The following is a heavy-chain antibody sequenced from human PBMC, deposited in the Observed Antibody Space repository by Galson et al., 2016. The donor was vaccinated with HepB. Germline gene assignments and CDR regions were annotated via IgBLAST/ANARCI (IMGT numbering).Heavy chain of an antibody. CDR1: GSSLTTYY. Sequence: SETLSLTCTVSGSSLTTYYWSWVRQPPGKGLEWIAYFYFSGSTNYNPSLKSRVTVSFDTSKNQFSLKLNSLTAADTAVYYCARGAGGPYDLWGRGTLVSVSS. CDR2: FYFSGST. CDR3: ARGAGGPYDL. J-gene: IGHJ2*01. V-gene: IGHV4-59*01. D-gene: IGHD3-16*01.